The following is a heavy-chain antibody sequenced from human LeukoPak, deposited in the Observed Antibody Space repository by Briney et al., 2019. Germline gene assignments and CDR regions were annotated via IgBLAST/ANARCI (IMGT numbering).Heavy chain of an antibody. CDR2: IYSGGST. V-gene: IGHV3-66*01. CDR1: GFTVSSNY. CDR3: ARGDGYPYYYYGMDV. J-gene: IGHJ6*02. D-gene: IGHD5-24*01. Sequence: QPGGSLRLSCAASGFTVSSNYMSWVRQAPGKGLEWVSVIYSGGSTYYADSVKGRFTISRDNSKNMLYLQMNSLRAEDTAVYYCARGDGYPYYYYGMDVWGQGTTVTVSS.